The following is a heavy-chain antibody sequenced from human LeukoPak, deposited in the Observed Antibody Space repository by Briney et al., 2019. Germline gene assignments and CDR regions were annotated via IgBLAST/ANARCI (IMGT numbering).Heavy chain of an antibody. V-gene: IGHV5-10-1*01. CDR2: IDPSDTYT. J-gene: IGHJ5*02. CDR1: GYSFTSYW. CDR3: ARLGDYYDSSGDFSFDP. D-gene: IGHD3-22*01. Sequence: GESLRISCKGSGYSFTSYWMSWVRQMPGKGLEWMRKIDPSDTYTNYSQYFQGHVTISADKSISTAYLQWSSLKASDTAMYYCARLGDYYDSSGDFSFDPWGQGTLVTVSS.